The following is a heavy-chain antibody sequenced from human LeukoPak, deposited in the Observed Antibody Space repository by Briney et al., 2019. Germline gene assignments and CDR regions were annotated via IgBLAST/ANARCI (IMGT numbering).Heavy chain of an antibody. V-gene: IGHV3-23*01. J-gene: IGHJ4*02. CDR3: AKGGGVSYYGSGFDY. CDR1: GFTFSTYA. D-gene: IGHD3-10*01. CDR2: IGGSGGST. Sequence: GGSLRLSCAASGFTFSTYAMSWVRQAPGKGLEWVSAIGGSGGSTCYADSVKGRFTISRDNSKNTLYLQMNSLRAEDTAVYYCAKGGGVSYYGSGFDYWGQGTLVTVSS.